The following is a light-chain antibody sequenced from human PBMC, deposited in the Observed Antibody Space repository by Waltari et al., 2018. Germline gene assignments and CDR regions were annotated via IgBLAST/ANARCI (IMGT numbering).Light chain of an antibody. V-gene: IGLV3-27*01. CDR3: DSAADNVGV. CDR2: KDS. Sequence: SYELTQPSSVSVSPGQTARITCSGDVLAKKYARWFQQKPGQAPVLVIYKDSERPSGTTGTLTISGAQVEDEADYYGDSAADNVGVFGTGTKVTGL. CDR1: VLAKKY. J-gene: IGLJ1*01.